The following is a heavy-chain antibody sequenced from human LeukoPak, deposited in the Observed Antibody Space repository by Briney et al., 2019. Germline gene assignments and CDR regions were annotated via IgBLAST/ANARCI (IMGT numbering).Heavy chain of an antibody. J-gene: IGHJ3*02. CDR2: IYSGGST. Sequence: ETLSLTCAVYGGSFSGYYWSWIRQPPGKGLEWVSVIYSGGSTYYADSVKGRFTISRHNSKNTLYLQMNSLRAEDTAVYYCARDRLRAFDIWGQGTMVTVSS. CDR1: GGSFSGYY. D-gene: IGHD4-17*01. V-gene: IGHV3-53*04. CDR3: ARDRLRAFDI.